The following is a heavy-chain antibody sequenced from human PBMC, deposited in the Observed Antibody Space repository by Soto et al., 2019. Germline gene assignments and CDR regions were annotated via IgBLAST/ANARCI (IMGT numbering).Heavy chain of an antibody. D-gene: IGHD5-12*01. CDR1: GYSFTSYW. Sequence: LGESLKISCKGSGYSFTSYWIGWVRQMPGKGLEWMGIIYPGDSDTSYSPSFQGQVTTSADRSISTAYLHWSSLKASFTAMYYCARVPDYSGYDYFDYWGQGTLVTVSS. CDR2: IYPGDSDT. CDR3: ARVPDYSGYDYFDY. V-gene: IGHV5-51*01. J-gene: IGHJ4*02.